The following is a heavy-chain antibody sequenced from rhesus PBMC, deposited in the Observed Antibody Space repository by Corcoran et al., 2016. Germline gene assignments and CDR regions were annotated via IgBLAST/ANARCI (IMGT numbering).Heavy chain of an antibody. CDR3: ARRIQWVQLGSPYFDY. J-gene: IGHJ4*01. CDR2: IYGSSVST. V-gene: IGHV4-76*01. Sequence: QVQLQESGPGVVKPSETLSLTCAVSGYSISSGYDWSWIRQPPGKGLEWIGYIYGSSVSTNYNPSLKNRVTISIDTSKNQVSLKLGSVTAADTAVYYWARRIQWVQLGSPYFDYWGQGVLVTVSS. D-gene: IGHD5-24*01. CDR1: GYSISSGYD.